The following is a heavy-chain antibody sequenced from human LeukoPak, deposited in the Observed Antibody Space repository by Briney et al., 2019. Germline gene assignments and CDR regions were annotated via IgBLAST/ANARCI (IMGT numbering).Heavy chain of an antibody. J-gene: IGHJ6*02. D-gene: IGHD3-10*01. V-gene: IGHV4-61*01. CDR3: AKDGGYYYGSGSPRDSGMDV. CDR1: GGSVNSVSYS. CDR2: IYYSRSC. Sequence: SQTLSLTCAVSGGSVNSVSYSWTWIRQPPGKGLEWIGYIYYSRSCNSNPSLKSRVTISVDASRNQFSLKLSSVTAADTAVYYCAKDGGYYYGSGSPRDSGMDVWGQGTTVTVSS.